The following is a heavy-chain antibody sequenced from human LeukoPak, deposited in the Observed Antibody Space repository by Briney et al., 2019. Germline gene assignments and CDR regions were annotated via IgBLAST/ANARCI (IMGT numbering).Heavy chain of an antibody. V-gene: IGHV3-21*01. CDR3: ARDYPWGHYYDSSGYQDAFDI. CDR2: ISSSSSYI. Sequence: GGSLRLSCAASGFTFSSYSMNWVRQAPGKGLEWVSSISSSSSYIYYADSVKGRFTISRDNAKNSLYLQMNSLRAEDTAVYYCARDYPWGHYYDSSGYQDAFDIRGQGTMVTVSS. D-gene: IGHD3-22*01. J-gene: IGHJ3*02. CDR1: GFTFSSYS.